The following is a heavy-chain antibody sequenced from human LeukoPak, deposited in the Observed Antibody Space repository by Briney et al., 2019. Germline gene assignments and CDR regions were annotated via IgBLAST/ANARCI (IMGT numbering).Heavy chain of an antibody. CDR1: GHTFTSYA. CDR3: ARDPRVVPAAIGWFDP. J-gene: IGHJ5*02. Sequence: ASVKVSCKASGHTFTSYAMHWVRQAPGQRLEWMGWINAGNGNTKYSQKFQGRVTITRDTSASTAYMELSSLRSEDTAVYYCARDPRVVPAAIGWFDPWGQGTLVTVSS. V-gene: IGHV1-3*01. CDR2: INAGNGNT. D-gene: IGHD2-2*01.